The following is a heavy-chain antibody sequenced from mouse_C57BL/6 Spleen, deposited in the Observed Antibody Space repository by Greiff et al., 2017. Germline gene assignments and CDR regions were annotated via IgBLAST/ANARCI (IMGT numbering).Heavy chain of an antibody. CDR1: GFTFSDYY. V-gene: IGHV5-16*01. D-gene: IGHD1-1*01. CDR3: ARTGVEGGYYAMDY. CDR2: INYDGSST. J-gene: IGHJ4*01. Sequence: DVQLVESEGGLVQPGSSMKLSCTASGFTFSDYYMAWVRQVPEKGLEWVANINYDGSSTYYLDSLKSRFIISRDNAKNILYLQMSSLKSEDTATYYCARTGVEGGYYAMDYWGQGTSVTVSS.